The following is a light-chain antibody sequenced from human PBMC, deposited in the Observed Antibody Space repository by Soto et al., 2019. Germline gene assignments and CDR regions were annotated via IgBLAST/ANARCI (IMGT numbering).Light chain of an antibody. CDR3: RLYDSFPQT. J-gene: IGKJ1*01. Sequence: SVHRGSPEDRITSRWRMSQGISSYLAWYQQKPGKAPELLIYAASTLHSGVPPRFSGSGSGTDFTFTISFLKSEDLATYYCRLYDSFPQTFGQGTKVDI. CDR1: QGISSY. V-gene: IGKV1D-8*01. CDR2: AAS.